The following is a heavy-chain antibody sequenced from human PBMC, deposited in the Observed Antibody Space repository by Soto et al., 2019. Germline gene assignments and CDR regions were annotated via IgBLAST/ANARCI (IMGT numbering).Heavy chain of an antibody. Sequence: SETLSLTCTVSGGSISSYYWSWIRQPPGKGLEWIGCIYYSGSTNYNPSLKSRVTISVDTSKNQFSLKLSSVTAADTAVYYCARAKGSNYYFDYWGQGTLVTVSS. V-gene: IGHV4-59*01. CDR1: GGSISSYY. D-gene: IGHD1-7*01. J-gene: IGHJ4*02. CDR2: IYYSGST. CDR3: ARAKGSNYYFDY.